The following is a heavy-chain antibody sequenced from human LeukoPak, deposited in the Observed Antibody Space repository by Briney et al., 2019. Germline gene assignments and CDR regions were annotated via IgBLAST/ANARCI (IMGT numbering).Heavy chain of an antibody. J-gene: IGHJ4*02. CDR2: IWYDGSNK. CDR3: ARDGERYCSGGSCYVDY. V-gene: IGHV3-33*01. CDR1: GFTFSSYG. Sequence: GRSLRLSCAASGFTFSSYGMHWVRQAPGKGLEWVAVIWYDGSNKYYADSVKGRFTISRDNSKNTLYLQMNSLRAEDTAVYHCARDGERYCSGGSCYVDYWGQGTLVTVSS. D-gene: IGHD2-15*01.